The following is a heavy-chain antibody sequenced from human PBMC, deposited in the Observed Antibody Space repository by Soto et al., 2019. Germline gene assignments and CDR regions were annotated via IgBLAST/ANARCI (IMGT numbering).Heavy chain of an antibody. CDR3: ATLTKYDILTGYYPC. D-gene: IGHD3-9*01. V-gene: IGHV3-66*01. CDR1: GFTISSNS. J-gene: IGHJ4*02. Sequence: EVQLVESGGGLVQPGGSLRLSCAASGFTISSNSMSWVRQAPGKGLEWVSVIYSGGNTYYADSVKGRFTISRDNSKNTLYLQMNSLRAEDTAVYYCATLTKYDILTGYYPCWGQGTLVTVSS. CDR2: IYSGGNT.